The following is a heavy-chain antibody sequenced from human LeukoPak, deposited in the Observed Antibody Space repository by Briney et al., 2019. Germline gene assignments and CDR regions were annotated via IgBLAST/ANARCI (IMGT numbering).Heavy chain of an antibody. D-gene: IGHD4-17*01. V-gene: IGHV4-59*12. Sequence: SETLSLTCTVSGGSLSSYYWSWIRQPPGKGLEWIGYIYYSGSTNYNPSLKSRVTISVDTSKNQFSLNLSSVTAADTAIYYCARVLGDYGDYYGSWFDPWGQGTLVTVSS. CDR2: IYYSGST. J-gene: IGHJ5*02. CDR1: GGSLSSYY. CDR3: ARVLGDYGDYYGSWFDP.